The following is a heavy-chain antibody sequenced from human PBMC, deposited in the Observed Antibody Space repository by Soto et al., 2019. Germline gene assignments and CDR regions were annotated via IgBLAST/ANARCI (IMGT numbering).Heavy chain of an antibody. CDR1: GGSFSGYY. D-gene: IGHD2-8*01. CDR2: INHSGST. J-gene: IGHJ5*02. Sequence: QVQLQQWGAGLLKPSETLSLTCAVYGGSFSGYYWSWIRQPPGKGLEWIGEINHSGSTNNNPSLKSRVTISVDPTKYQFSLKLSSVTAADTAVYYCARGKRLYCTNGVCYRQRTNWFDPWCQGSLVTVSS. CDR3: ARGKRLYCTNGVCYRQRTNWFDP. V-gene: IGHV4-34*01.